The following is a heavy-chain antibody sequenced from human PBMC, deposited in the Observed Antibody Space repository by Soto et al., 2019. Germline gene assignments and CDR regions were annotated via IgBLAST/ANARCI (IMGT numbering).Heavy chain of an antibody. D-gene: IGHD3-10*01. CDR2: MNPNSGNT. V-gene: IGHV1-8*01. J-gene: IGHJ5*02. Sequence: QVQLVQSGAEVKKPGASVKVSCKASGYTFTSYDINWVRQATGQGLEWMGWMNPNSGNTGYAQKFQGRVTMTRNTSISTDYMELSSLRSEDTAVYYCARVHYYGSGSYYTFDPWGQGTLVTVSS. CDR3: ARVHYYGSGSYYTFDP. CDR1: GYTFTSYD.